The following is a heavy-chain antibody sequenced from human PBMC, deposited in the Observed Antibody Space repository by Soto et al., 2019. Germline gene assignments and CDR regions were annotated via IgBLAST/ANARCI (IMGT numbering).Heavy chain of an antibody. CDR2: ISAYNGNT. V-gene: IGHV1-18*01. CDR1: GYTFTSYG. CDR3: ARVNDYYDSSGYPFDY. D-gene: IGHD3-22*01. Sequence: ASVKVSCKASGYTFTSYGISWVRQAPGQGLEWMGWISAYNGNTNYAQKLQGRVTMTTDTSTSTAYMELRSLRSDDTAVYYCARVNDYYDSSGYPFDYWGQGTLVTVSS. J-gene: IGHJ4*02.